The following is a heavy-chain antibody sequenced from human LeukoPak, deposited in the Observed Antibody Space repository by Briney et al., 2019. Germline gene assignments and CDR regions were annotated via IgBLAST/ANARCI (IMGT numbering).Heavy chain of an antibody. CDR1: GFTFSSYW. Sequence: PGGSLRLSCAASGFTFSSYWMSWVRQAPGKGLEWVANIKQDGSEKYYVDSVKGRFTISRDNAKNSLYLQMNSLRAEDTAVYYCARGYGDFYPNFDYWGQGTLVTVSS. CDR3: ARGYGDFYPNFDY. V-gene: IGHV3-7*04. J-gene: IGHJ4*02. D-gene: IGHD4-17*01. CDR2: IKQDGSEK.